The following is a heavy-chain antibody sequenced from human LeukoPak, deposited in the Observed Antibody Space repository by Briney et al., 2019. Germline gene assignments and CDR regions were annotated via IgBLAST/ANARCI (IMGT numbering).Heavy chain of an antibody. CDR1: GFTFDSYA. D-gene: IGHD6-19*01. J-gene: IGHJ4*02. CDR3: ARDRRAVAVYFDY. V-gene: IGHV3-30*04. CDR2: TSYDGSIN. Sequence: PGGSLRLSCAASGFTFDSYAMHWVRQAPGKGLEWVAVTSYDGSINYYADSVRGRFTISRDNSKNTVYLEINNLRAEDTAVYYCARDRRAVAVYFDYWGQGTLATVSS.